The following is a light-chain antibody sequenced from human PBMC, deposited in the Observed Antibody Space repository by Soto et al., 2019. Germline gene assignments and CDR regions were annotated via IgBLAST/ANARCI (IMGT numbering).Light chain of an antibody. CDR1: QSVLYRSNNKNY. CDR2: WAS. J-gene: IGKJ3*01. Sequence: DIVMTQSPDSLGVSLGERATINCKSSQSVLYRSNNKNYLAWYQQKPGQPPKLLIYWASTRESGVPDRFSGSGSGTDFTLTISSLQAEDVAVYYCQQYYSTPFTFGPGTKVDI. V-gene: IGKV4-1*01. CDR3: QQYYSTPFT.